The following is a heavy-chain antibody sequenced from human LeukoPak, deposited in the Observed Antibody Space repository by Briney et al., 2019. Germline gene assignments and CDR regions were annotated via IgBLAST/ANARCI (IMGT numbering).Heavy chain of an antibody. CDR1: GYTLTELS. D-gene: IGHD3-22*01. Sequence: GASVKVSCKVSGYTLTELSMHWVRQAPGKGLEWMGGFDPEDGETIYAQKFQGRVTMTEDTSTDTAYMELSSLRSEDTAVYYCATVYRLYDSNDMSAFDIWGQGTMVTVSS. V-gene: IGHV1-24*01. CDR2: FDPEDGET. J-gene: IGHJ3*02. CDR3: ATVYRLYDSNDMSAFDI.